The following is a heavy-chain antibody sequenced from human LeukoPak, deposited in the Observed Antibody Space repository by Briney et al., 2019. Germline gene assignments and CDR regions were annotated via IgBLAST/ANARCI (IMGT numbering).Heavy chain of an antibody. J-gene: IGHJ4*02. V-gene: IGHV1-46*01. CDR3: ARGPYSSGWYGLDY. Sequence: GASVKVSCKASGYTFTYYYIYWVRQAPGQGLEWMGLINPSGGSTRYAQNFQGRVTMTRDTSTSTASMELSSLRSEDTAMYYCARGPYSSGWYGLDYWGQGTLVTVSS. CDR1: GYTFTYYY. CDR2: INPSGGST. D-gene: IGHD6-19*01.